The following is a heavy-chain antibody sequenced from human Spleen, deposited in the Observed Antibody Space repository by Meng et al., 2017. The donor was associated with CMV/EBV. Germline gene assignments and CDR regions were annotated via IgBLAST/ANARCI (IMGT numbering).Heavy chain of an antibody. D-gene: IGHD1-7*01. J-gene: IGHJ5*02. CDR1: GYTFTDYY. Sequence: ASVKVSCKASGYTFTDYYLHWVRQAPGQGLEWMGWINSNNGGTNYAQKFRGRVTMTRDTSITTAYMELSGLTSADTAVYYCARGTRNPEAENWFDPWGQGTLVTVSS. CDR2: INSNNGGT. CDR3: ARGTRNPEAENWFDP. V-gene: IGHV1-2*02.